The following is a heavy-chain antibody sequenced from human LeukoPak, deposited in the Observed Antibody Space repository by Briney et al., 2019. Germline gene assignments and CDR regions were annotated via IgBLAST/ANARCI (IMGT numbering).Heavy chain of an antibody. Sequence: ASVTVSCKASGYTFTGYYMHWVRQAPGQGLEWMGWLNTNSGGTNYAQKFQGRVTITRDTPISTAYMEQGRLRSDDTAGYYCARGVTRYNWNLRDGEYNWFDPWAQGTVV. CDR3: ARGVTRYNWNLRDGEYNWFDP. CDR1: GYTFTGYY. CDR2: LNTNSGGT. D-gene: IGHD1-7*01. J-gene: IGHJ5*02. V-gene: IGHV1-2*02.